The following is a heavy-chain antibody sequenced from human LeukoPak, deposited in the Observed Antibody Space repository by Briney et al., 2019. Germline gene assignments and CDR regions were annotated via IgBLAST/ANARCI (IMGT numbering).Heavy chain of an antibody. Sequence: TGGSLRLSCAASGFTFRSYAMSWVRQAPGKGLEWVSAIGGSGGEIYYTDSVKGRFTISRDNSKSMLYLQLNSLGVEDTAVYYFAKGVAALRPHYFDYWGRGTLVTVSA. V-gene: IGHV3-23*01. CDR3: AKGVAALRPHYFDY. J-gene: IGHJ4*02. CDR2: IGGSGGEI. D-gene: IGHD6-6*01. CDR1: GFTFRSYA.